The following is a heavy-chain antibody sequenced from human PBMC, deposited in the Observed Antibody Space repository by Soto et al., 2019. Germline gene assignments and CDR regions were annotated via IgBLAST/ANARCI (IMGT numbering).Heavy chain of an antibody. CDR3: VKAANYYGTSGFYYYPDY. CDR1: GITFDYYA. D-gene: IGHD3-22*01. J-gene: IGHJ4*02. Sequence: EVQLLESGGGLVQPGGSLRLSCATSGITFDYYAMNWVRQAPGKGLEWVAGIAKSGGSAHYAGSVKGRFTISRDNSKNTLFLEMNSLRAEDTALYYCVKAANYYGTSGFYYYPDYWGQGTLVTVSS. V-gene: IGHV3-23*01. CDR2: IAKSGGSA.